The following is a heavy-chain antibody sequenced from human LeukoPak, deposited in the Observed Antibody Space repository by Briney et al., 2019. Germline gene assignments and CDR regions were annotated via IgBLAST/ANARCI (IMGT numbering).Heavy chain of an antibody. V-gene: IGHV3-23*01. J-gene: IGHJ5*02. CDR3: AKSHSSSPRDWFDP. Sequence: PGGSLRLSCAASGFTFGNHAMSWVRQAPGKGLEWVSGISANSGVTYYADSVRGRFAIFRDNSKNTLYLQMNSLRAEDTAVYYCAKSHSSSPRDWFDPWGQGTLVTVSS. D-gene: IGHD6-13*01. CDR2: ISANSGVT. CDR1: GFTFGNHA.